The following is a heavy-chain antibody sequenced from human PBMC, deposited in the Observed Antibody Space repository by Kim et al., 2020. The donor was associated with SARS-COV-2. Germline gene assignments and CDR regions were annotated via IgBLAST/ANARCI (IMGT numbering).Heavy chain of an antibody. V-gene: IGHV1-2*04. Sequence: ASVKVSCKASGYTFTGYYMHWVRQAPGQGLEWMGWINPNSGGTNYAQKFQGWVTMTRDTSISTAYMELSRLRSDDTAVYYCARGSIDSSNEVDYWGQGTLVTVSS. CDR3: ARGSIDSSNEVDY. CDR1: GYTFTGYY. D-gene: IGHD6-13*01. CDR2: INPNSGGT. J-gene: IGHJ4*02.